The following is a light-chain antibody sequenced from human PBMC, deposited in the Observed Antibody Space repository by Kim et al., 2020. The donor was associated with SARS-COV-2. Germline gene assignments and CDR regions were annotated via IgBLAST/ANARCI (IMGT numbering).Light chain of an antibody. CDR2: EVS. CDR1: RNDVGTYNL. J-gene: IGLJ2*01. Sequence: QSALTQTASVSGSPGQSITISCTGTRNDVGTYNLVSWYQQHPGKAPKVMIYEVSKRPSGVSNRFSGSKSGNTASLTISGLQAEDEADYYCCSYAGSSTSVFGGGTQLTVL. CDR3: CSYAGSSTSV. V-gene: IGLV2-23*02.